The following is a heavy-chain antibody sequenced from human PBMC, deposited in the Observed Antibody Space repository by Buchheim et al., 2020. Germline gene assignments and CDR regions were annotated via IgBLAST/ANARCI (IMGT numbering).Heavy chain of an antibody. Sequence: VQLLESGGGLVQPGGSLRLSCAASGFTFSSYAMSWVRQAPGKGLEWVSAISGSGGSTYYADSVKGRFTISRDNSKNTLYLQMNSLRAEDTAVYYCAKATYYDYVWGSYRHEYYFDYWGQGTL. V-gene: IGHV3-23*01. J-gene: IGHJ4*02. CDR2: ISGSGGST. D-gene: IGHD3-16*02. CDR1: GFTFSSYA. CDR3: AKATYYDYVWGSYRHEYYFDY.